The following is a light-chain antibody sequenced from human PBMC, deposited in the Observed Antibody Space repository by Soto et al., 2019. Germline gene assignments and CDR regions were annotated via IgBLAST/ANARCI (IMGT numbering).Light chain of an antibody. CDR2: DVS. V-gene: IGLV2-14*01. Sequence: SVLTQPASVSWSPGQSITISCTGTSSDVGGYNYVSWYQQHPGKAPKFMIYDVSNRPSGVSTRFSGSKSGNTASLTISGLQAENEADYYCNSYTTSNTRQIVFGTGTKVTVL. J-gene: IGLJ1*01. CDR1: SSDVGGYNY. CDR3: NSYTTSNTRQIV.